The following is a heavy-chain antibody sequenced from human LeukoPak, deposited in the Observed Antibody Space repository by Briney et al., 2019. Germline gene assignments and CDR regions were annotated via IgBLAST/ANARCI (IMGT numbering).Heavy chain of an antibody. J-gene: IGHJ1*01. Sequence: GGSLRLSCAASGFTFSSYEMNWVRQAPGKGLEWVSYISSSGSTIYYADSVKGRFTISRDNAKNSLYLQMNSLRAEDTAVYYCAREGARYCSGGSCLTSSGFQHWGQGTLVTVSS. V-gene: IGHV3-48*03. CDR1: GFTFSSYE. CDR2: ISSSGSTI. D-gene: IGHD2-15*01. CDR3: AREGARYCSGGSCLTSSGFQH.